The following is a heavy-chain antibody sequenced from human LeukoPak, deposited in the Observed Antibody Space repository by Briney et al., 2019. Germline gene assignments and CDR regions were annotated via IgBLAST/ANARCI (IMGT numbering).Heavy chain of an antibody. Sequence: TLCLSSTEFGSPMSSEYGSWMLEAPGKELEWIGYIYYSGSTNYNPSLKSRVTISVDTSKNQFSLKLSSVTAADTAVYYCARVSGYKARTFDYWGQGTLVTVSS. CDR2: IYYSGST. CDR3: ARVSGYKARTFDY. J-gene: IGHJ4*02. D-gene: IGHD5-12*01. CDR1: GSPMSSEY. V-gene: IGHV4-59*01.